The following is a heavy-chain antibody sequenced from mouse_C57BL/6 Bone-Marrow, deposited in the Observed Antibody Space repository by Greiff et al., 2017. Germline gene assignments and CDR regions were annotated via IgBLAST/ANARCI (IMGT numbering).Heavy chain of an antibody. D-gene: IGHD1-1*01. CDR2: IDPENGDT. Sequence: EVQLQQSGAELVRPGASVKLSCTASGFNIKDDYMHWVKQRPEQGLEWIGWIDPENGDTEYASKFQGKATITADTSSTTAYLQLSSLTSEDTAVYYCMGDYYGSSYGFDYWGQGTTLTVSS. CDR3: MGDYYGSSYGFDY. J-gene: IGHJ2*01. V-gene: IGHV14-4*01. CDR1: GFNIKDDY.